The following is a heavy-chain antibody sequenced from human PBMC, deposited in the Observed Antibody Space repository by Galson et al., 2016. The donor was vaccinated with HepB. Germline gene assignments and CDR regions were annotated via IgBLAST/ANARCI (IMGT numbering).Heavy chain of an antibody. CDR1: GFIFNDYH. J-gene: IGHJ6*04. D-gene: IGHD3-16*01. V-gene: IGHV3-11*01. Sequence: SLRLSCAASGFIFNDYHMAWIRQAPGRGPEWVSQIRDSGDFPYYADSVRGRFTISRDNAKNLIFLQMTSLRVEDTAIYYCARDGIVGCWGRGGTDVGGRGTGVTVSS. CDR3: ARDGIVGCWGRGGTDV. CDR2: IRDSGDFP.